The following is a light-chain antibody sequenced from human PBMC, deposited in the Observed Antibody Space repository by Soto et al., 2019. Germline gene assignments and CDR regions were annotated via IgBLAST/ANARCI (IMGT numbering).Light chain of an antibody. CDR2: AAS. V-gene: IGKV1-39*01. CDR1: QSISSY. J-gene: IGKJ1*01. Sequence: DIQMTQSPSSLSSSVGDIFTITGGASQSISSYLNWYQHKPGKAPKLLIYAASSLQTGVPSRFSGSRSGTDFALTISSLQREDFATYYCQQTDTFPRTFGQGTKVDI. CDR3: QQTDTFPRT.